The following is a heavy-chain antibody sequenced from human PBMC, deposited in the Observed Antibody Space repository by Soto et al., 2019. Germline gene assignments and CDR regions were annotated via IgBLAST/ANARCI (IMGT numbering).Heavy chain of an antibody. CDR2: IYYSGST. J-gene: IGHJ6*03. V-gene: IGHV4-59*01. CDR1: GGSISSYY. Sequence: SETLSLTCTVSGGSISSYYWSWIRQPPGKGLEWIGYIYYSGSTNYNPSLKSRVTISVDTSKNQFSLKLSSVTAAGTAVYYCASHSSSSGYYYYYYMDVWGKGTTVTVSS. D-gene: IGHD6-6*01. CDR3: ASHSSSSGYYYYYYMDV.